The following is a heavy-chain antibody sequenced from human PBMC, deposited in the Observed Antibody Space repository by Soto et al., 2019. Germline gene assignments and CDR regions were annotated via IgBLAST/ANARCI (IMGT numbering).Heavy chain of an antibody. V-gene: IGHV3-21*01. Sequence: EVQLVESEGGLVKPGGSLRLSCAASGFTFSSHSMNWVRQAPGKGLEWVSSISSSSTYIYYADSVKGRFTISRDNAKNSLYLQMNSLRAEDTAVYYCASHPRDSSGYWYYFDYWGQGTLVTVSS. CDR1: GFTFSSHS. CDR3: ASHPRDSSGYWYYFDY. CDR2: ISSSSTYI. D-gene: IGHD3-22*01. J-gene: IGHJ4*02.